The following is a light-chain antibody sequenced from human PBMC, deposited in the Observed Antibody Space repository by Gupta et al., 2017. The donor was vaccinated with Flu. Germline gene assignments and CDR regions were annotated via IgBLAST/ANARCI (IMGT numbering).Light chain of an antibody. Sequence: SCSGTTSNVGSHYVAWYRQRPGPAPKLLIYAATQRPSGISARFSGSRSGPLATLCIPGRQTGDAATYYCCTWDRRRKAATLGG. J-gene: IGLJ2*01. V-gene: IGLV1-51*01. CDR1: TSNVGSHY. CDR3: CTWDRRRKAAT. CDR2: AAT.